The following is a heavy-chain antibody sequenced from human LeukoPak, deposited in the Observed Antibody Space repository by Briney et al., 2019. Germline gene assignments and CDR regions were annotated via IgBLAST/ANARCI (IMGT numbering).Heavy chain of an antibody. CDR3: AKGKGTGSYYYFDY. J-gene: IGHJ4*02. V-gene: IGHV3-23*01. Sequence: GESLRLSCAASGFTFSNYAMSWVRQAPGEGLEWVSAISNSGGTIHYADSVKGRFTISRDNSKNTLYLQMNSLTAEDTAVYHCAKGKGTGSYYYFDYWGQGTLVIVSS. CDR1: GFTFSNYA. CDR2: ISNSGGTI. D-gene: IGHD1-26*01.